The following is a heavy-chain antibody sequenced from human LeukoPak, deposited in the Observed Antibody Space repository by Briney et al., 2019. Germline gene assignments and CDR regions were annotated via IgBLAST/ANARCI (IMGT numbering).Heavy chain of an antibody. CDR3: ARDGFDY. Sequence: GGSLRLSCAASGFTFTTYAMSWVRQAPGKGLEWVSAISGSGGSTYYADSVRGRFTISRDNSENTLYLRMNSLRAEDTAVYYCARDGFDYWGPGTLVTVSS. CDR2: ISGSGGST. J-gene: IGHJ4*02. CDR1: GFTFTTYA. V-gene: IGHV3-23*01.